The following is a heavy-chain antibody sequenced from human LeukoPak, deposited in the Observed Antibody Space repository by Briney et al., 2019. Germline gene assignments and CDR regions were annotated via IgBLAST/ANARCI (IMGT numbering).Heavy chain of an antibody. J-gene: IGHJ4*02. Sequence: GGSLRLSCAASGFTFSSYWMSWVRQAPGKGLEWVANIKQDGSEKYYVGSVKGRFTISRDNAKNSLYLQMNSLRAEDTAVYYCASGVLLWFGVRHYFDYWGQGTLVTVSS. V-gene: IGHV3-7*01. CDR2: IKQDGSEK. CDR1: GFTFSSYW. D-gene: IGHD3-10*01. CDR3: ASGVLLWFGVRHYFDY.